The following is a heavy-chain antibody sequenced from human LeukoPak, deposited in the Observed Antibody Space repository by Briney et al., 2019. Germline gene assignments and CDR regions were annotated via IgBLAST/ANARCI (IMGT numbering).Heavy chain of an antibody. CDR3: ARDPEYGWNDGGAFDI. Sequence: GASVKVSCKASGGTFSSYAISWVRQAPGQGLEWMGGIIPIFGTANYAQKFQGRVTITADVSTSTAYMELSSLRSEDTAVYYCARDPEYGWNDGGAFDIWGQGTMVTVSS. D-gene: IGHD1-1*01. J-gene: IGHJ3*02. V-gene: IGHV1-69*13. CDR1: GGTFSSYA. CDR2: IIPIFGTA.